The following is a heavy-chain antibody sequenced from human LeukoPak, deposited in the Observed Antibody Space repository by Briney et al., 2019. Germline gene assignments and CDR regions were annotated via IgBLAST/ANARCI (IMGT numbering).Heavy chain of an antibody. CDR3: ARSSYYDFWSGLYYFDY. CDR2: IKQDGSEK. J-gene: IGHJ4*02. CDR1: GFTFSSYW. D-gene: IGHD3-3*01. Sequence: GGSLRLSCAASGFTFSSYWMSWVRQAPGKGLEWVANIKQDGSEKYYVDSVKGRFTISRDNAKNSLYLQMNSLRAEDTAVYYCARSSYYDFWSGLYYFDYWGRGTLVTVSS. V-gene: IGHV3-7*01.